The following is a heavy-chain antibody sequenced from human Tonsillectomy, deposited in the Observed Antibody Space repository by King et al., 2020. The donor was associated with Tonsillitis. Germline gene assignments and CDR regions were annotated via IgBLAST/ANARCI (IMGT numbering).Heavy chain of an antibody. J-gene: IGHJ3*02. Sequence: EVQLVESGGGLVQPGGSLRLSCAASGFTFSDYWMTWVRQAPGKGLEWVANIRKDGVLKNYADSVMGRFTIYRDNAKNSLYLQMNSLRAEDTAAYYCARDFSPSDSIPSYFDAFDIWGQGTMVTVSS. CDR1: GFTFSDYW. V-gene: IGHV3-7*01. CDR2: IRKDGVLK. CDR3: ARDFSPSDSIPSYFDAFDI. D-gene: IGHD3-22*01.